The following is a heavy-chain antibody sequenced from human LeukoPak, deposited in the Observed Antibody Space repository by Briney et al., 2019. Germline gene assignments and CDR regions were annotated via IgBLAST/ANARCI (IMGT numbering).Heavy chain of an antibody. J-gene: IGHJ3*02. CDR2: MSVNGVNK. Sequence: GTSLRLSCVASGFSFSPYSIHWVRRVPGKGLEWVAVMSVNGVNKYYADSVRGRFTVSRDISKNTQFLQMNSLRFEDTAVYFCVGESCSGGSCTYDPFDIWGHGTMVTVST. D-gene: IGHD2-15*01. V-gene: IGHV3-30-3*01. CDR3: VGESCSGGSCTYDPFDI. CDR1: GFSFSPYS.